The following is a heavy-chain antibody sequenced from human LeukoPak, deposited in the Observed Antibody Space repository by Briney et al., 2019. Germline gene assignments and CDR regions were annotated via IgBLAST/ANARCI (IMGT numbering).Heavy chain of an antibody. D-gene: IGHD2-2*01. V-gene: IGHV1-2*02. Sequence: ASVKVSCKASGYTFTGYYMHWVRQAPGQGLEWMGWINPNSGGTNYAQKFQGRVTMTRDTSISTAYMELSRLRSDDMAVYYCARAVTQLLYYFDYWGQGTLVTVSS. CDR2: INPNSGGT. J-gene: IGHJ4*02. CDR3: ARAVTQLLYYFDY. CDR1: GYTFTGYY.